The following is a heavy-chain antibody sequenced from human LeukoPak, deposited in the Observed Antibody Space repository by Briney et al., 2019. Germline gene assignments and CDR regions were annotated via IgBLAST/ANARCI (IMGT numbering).Heavy chain of an antibody. CDR1: GGSISSGSYY. CDR3: ARVGGYKHGLFDY. D-gene: IGHD5-24*01. J-gene: IGHJ4*02. CDR2: IYTSGST. V-gene: IGHV4-61*02. Sequence: SQTLSLTCTVSGGSISSGSYYWSWIRQPAGKGLEWIGRIYTSGSTNYNPSLKSRVTISVDTSKNQFSLKLSSVTAADTAVYYCARVGGYKHGLFDYWGQGTLVTVSS.